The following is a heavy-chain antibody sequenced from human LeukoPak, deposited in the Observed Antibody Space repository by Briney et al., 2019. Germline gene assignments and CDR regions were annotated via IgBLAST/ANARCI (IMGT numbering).Heavy chain of an antibody. CDR1: GFTFSSYE. D-gene: IGHD1-26*01. CDR2: ISSSGSTI. CDR3: ARASGSYYFDY. Sequence: VGSLRLSCAASGFTFSSYEMNWVRQAPGKGLEWVSYISSSGSTIYYADSVKGRFTISRDNAKNSLYLQMNSLRAEDTAVYYCARASGSYYFDYWGQGTLVTVSS. J-gene: IGHJ4*02. V-gene: IGHV3-48*03.